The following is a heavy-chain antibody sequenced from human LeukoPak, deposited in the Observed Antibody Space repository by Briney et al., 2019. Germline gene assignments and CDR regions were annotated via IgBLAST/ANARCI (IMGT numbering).Heavy chain of an antibody. CDR2: ISSSGSTI. CDR1: GFIFGDHT. Sequence: GGSLRLSCTASGFIFGDHTMSWFRQAPGKGLEWVSYISSSGSTIYYADSVKGRFTISRDNAKNSLYLQMNSLRAEDTAVYYCARDEYKFGYGDYGRFDYWGQGTLVTVSS. D-gene: IGHD4-17*01. V-gene: IGHV3-11*01. CDR3: ARDEYKFGYGDYGRFDY. J-gene: IGHJ4*02.